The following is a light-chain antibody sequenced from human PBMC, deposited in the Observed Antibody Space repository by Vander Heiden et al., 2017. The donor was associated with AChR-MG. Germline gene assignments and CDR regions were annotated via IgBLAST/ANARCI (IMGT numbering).Light chain of an antibody. CDR2: LGS. CDR1: QSLLHSNGYNY. J-gene: IGKJ1*01. CDR3: MQALQTPRA. Sequence: DIVMTQSPLSLPVTPGEPASISCRSSQSLLHSNGYNYLDWYLQKPGQSPQLLIYLGSNRASGVPDRFSGSGSGTDFILKISRVEAEDVGVYYCMQALQTPRAFGQRTKVEIK. V-gene: IGKV2-28*01.